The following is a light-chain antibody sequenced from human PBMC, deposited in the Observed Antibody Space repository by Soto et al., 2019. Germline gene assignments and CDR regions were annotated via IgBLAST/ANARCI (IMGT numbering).Light chain of an antibody. Sequence: DIRMTQSPSTLSASVGDRVTITCRASQSVSSWLAWYQQKPGKAPKLLIYKASSLESGVPSRFSGSESGTEFTLTISSLQPDDFATYYCQQYSGYSLTFGGGTKVEIK. J-gene: IGKJ4*01. V-gene: IGKV1-5*03. CDR1: QSVSSW. CDR2: KAS. CDR3: QQYSGYSLT.